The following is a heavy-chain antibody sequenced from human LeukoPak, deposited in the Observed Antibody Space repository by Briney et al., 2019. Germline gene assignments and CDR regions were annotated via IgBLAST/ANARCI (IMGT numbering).Heavy chain of an antibody. CDR3: ARVGIAVAGRGNWFDP. D-gene: IGHD6-19*01. Sequence: SETLSLTCTVSGGSISSSSSYWGWIRQPPGKGLEWIGSIYYSGSTYYNPSLKSRVTISVDTSKNQFSLKLSSVTAADTAVYYCARVGIAVAGRGNWFDPWGQGTLVTVSS. CDR1: GGSISSSSSY. J-gene: IGHJ5*02. V-gene: IGHV4-39*07. CDR2: IYYSGST.